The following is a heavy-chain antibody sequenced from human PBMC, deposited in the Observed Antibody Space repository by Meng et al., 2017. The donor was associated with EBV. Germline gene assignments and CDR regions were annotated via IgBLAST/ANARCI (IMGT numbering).Heavy chain of an antibody. D-gene: IGHD4-11*01. CDR3: ARGDYTNYPRWFDH. CDR1: GGSFSGYY. V-gene: IGHV4-34*01. J-gene: IGHJ5*02. CDR2: INHSGST. Sequence: QVQLQQWGAGLLKPPETLSLTCAVYGGSFSGYYWSWIRQPPGKGLEWIGEINHSGSTNYNPSLKSRVTISVDTSKNQFSLKLSSVTAADTAVYYCARGDYTNYPRWFDHWGQGTLVTVSS.